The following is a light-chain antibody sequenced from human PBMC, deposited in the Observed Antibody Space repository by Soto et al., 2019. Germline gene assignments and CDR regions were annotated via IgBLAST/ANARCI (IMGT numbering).Light chain of an antibody. Sequence: DIQMTQSPSTLSASVGDRVTIACRASQTINDWLAWYQQKPGKAPNLLIYRASNLQSGVPSMFSGSGSGTEFTLTISSLQPDDFATYYCQQYNSYSYTFGQGTKLEIK. J-gene: IGKJ2*01. V-gene: IGKV1-5*03. CDR3: QQYNSYSYT. CDR1: QTINDW. CDR2: RAS.